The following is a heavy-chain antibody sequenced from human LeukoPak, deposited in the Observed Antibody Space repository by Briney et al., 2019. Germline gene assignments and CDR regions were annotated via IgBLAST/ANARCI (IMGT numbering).Heavy chain of an antibody. J-gene: IGHJ4*02. V-gene: IGHV1-3*01. D-gene: IGHD3-22*01. CDR1: GYTFTSYA. CDR3: ARAYYYDSSGYPLLSFDY. CDR2: IIPIFGTA. Sequence: ASVKVSCKASGYTFTSYAMHWVRQAPGQRLEWMGGIIPIFGTANYAQKFQGRVTMTRDTSTSTVYMELSSLRSEDTAVYYCARAYYYDSSGYPLLSFDYWGQGTLVTVSS.